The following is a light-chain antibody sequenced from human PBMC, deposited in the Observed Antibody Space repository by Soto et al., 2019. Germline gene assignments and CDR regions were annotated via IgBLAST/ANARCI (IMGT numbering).Light chain of an antibody. CDR3: QSYDSSLSGGV. CDR2: GNS. V-gene: IGLV1-40*01. J-gene: IGLJ1*01. CDR1: SSNIGTGYD. Sequence: QSVLTQPPSVSGAPGQRVTISCTGSSSNIGTGYDIHWYQQVPGTAPKRLIYGNSNRPSGVPDRFSGSKSGTSASLAITGLQAEDEADYYCQSYDSSLSGGVFGTGTKVTVL.